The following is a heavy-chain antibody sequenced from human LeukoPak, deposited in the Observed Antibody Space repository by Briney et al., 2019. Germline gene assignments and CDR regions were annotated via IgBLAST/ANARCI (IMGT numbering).Heavy chain of an antibody. V-gene: IGHV3-48*01. Sequence: PGGSLRLSCAASGFTFSSYSMNWVRQAPGKGLEWVSYISSSSTIYYADSVKGRFTISRDNAKNSLYLQMNSLRAEDTAVYYCARTVTYCGGDCYAFDIWGQGTMVTVSS. CDR1: GFTFSSYS. CDR3: ARTVTYCGGDCYAFDI. J-gene: IGHJ3*02. CDR2: ISSSSTI. D-gene: IGHD2-21*02.